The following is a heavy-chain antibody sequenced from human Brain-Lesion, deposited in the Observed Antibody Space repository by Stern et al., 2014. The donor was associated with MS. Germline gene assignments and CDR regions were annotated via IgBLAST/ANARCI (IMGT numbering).Heavy chain of an antibody. CDR3: ANPLPYAN. CDR2: VNPTDGRT. D-gene: IGHD4-17*01. CDR1: GDTFASYP. V-gene: IGHV1-46*03. Sequence: VQLVDSGAEVKKPGASVKVSCKASGDTFASYPIHWLRQAPGQGPVWMGIVNPTDGRTTYAQTFKGRVTMTRDTSTRTVYMELSSLRAEDTAMYFCANPLPYANWGQGTRVTVSS. J-gene: IGHJ1*01.